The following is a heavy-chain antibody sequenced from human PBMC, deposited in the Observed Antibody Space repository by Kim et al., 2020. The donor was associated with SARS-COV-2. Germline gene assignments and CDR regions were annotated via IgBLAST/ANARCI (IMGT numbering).Heavy chain of an antibody. CDR3: ARDEYYGSQRGWFDP. Sequence: GGSLRLSCAASGFTFSSYSMNWVRQAPGKGLEWVSSISSSSSYIYYADSVKGRFTISRDNAKNSLYLQMNSLRAEDTAVYYCARDEYYGSQRGWFDPWGQGTLVTVSS. V-gene: IGHV3-21*01. CDR2: ISSSSSYI. D-gene: IGHD4-17*01. J-gene: IGHJ5*02. CDR1: GFTFSSYS.